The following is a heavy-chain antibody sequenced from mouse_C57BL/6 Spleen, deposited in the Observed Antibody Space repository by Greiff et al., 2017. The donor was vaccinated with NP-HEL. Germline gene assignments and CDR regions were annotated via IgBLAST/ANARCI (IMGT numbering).Heavy chain of an antibody. CDR2: LSPSDSYT. CDR1: GYTFTSYW. D-gene: IGHD2-3*01. J-gene: IGHJ4*01. V-gene: IGHV1-50*01. CDR3: ARGDGYYHYYAMDY. Sequence: QVQLQQPGAALLKPGASVKLSCKASGYTFTSYWLQWVQQRPGPCLAWLVELSPSDSYTNYNQKFKGKATLTVDTSSSTAYMQLSSLTSEDSAVYYCARGDGYYHYYAMDYWGQGTSVTVSS.